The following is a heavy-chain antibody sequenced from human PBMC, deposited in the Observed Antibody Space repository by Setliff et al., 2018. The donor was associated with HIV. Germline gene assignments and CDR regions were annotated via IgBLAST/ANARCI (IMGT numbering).Heavy chain of an antibody. CDR1: SGSVSGYY. D-gene: IGHD3-16*01. Sequence: ETLSLTCSVSSGSVSGYYWGWIRQPPGKKLEWIGYIHSSGSTIYSASLKSRVSISVDTSKNQVSLRLSSVTAADTAVYHCSRGSYYMDVWG. CDR2: IHSSGST. CDR3: SRGSYYMDV. J-gene: IGHJ6*03. V-gene: IGHV4-59*08.